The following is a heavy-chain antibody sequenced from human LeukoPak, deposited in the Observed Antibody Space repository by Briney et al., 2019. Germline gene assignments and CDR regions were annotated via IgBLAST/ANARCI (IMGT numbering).Heavy chain of an antibody. D-gene: IGHD3-10*01. V-gene: IGHV3-23*01. J-gene: IGHJ4*02. CDR3: ANSEFYVAGKYAGLDN. CDR1: VLTFITYV. CDR2: INGGGDGT. Sequence: PGGSLTLSCLSSVLTFITYVMNRLRQAPGKGLEWVSTINGGGDGTYYADSVRGRITVSRDNSSNTLYLQMNFLGVEDTAVYYCANSEFYVAGKYAGLDNWGQGTLVTVSS.